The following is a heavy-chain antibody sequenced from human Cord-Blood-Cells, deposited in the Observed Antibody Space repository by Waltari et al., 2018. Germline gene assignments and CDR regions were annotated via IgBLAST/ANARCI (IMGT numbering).Heavy chain of an antibody. CDR1: GGSFSGYS. CDR3: ARGRKLGRRDFDL. V-gene: IGHV4-34*01. CDR2: INPSGNT. D-gene: IGHD7-27*01. Sequence: QVQLQQCGAGVLKPSETLSRNCAVYGGSFSGYSWSWIRQPPGKGLKWIGEINPSGNTNYNPSLKSRVTISVDTSKNQFSLKLSSVTAADTAVYYCARGRKLGRRDFDLWGRGTLVTVSS. J-gene: IGHJ2*01.